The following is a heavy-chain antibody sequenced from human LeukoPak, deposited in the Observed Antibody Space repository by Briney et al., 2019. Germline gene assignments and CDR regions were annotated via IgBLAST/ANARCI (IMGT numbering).Heavy chain of an antibody. D-gene: IGHD2-21*02. CDR3: AKHLAVTGRSFYYYGMDV. J-gene: IGHJ6*02. V-gene: IGHV3-23*01. CDR2: ISGGGVTT. CDR1: GFTVSNNY. Sequence: GGSLRLSCAASGFTVSNNYMIWVRQAPGRGLEWVSSISGGGVTTYYADSVKGRFSISRDNSKNTLYLQMNSLRAEDTAVYYCAKHLAVTGRSFYYYGMDVWGQGTTVTVSS.